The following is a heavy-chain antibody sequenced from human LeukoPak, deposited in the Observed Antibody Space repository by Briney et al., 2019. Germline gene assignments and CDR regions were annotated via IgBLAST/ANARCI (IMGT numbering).Heavy chain of an antibody. CDR1: GYSISSGYY. J-gene: IGHJ4*02. CDR3: ARSYDFWSGYFGDY. Sequence: SETLSLTCTVSGYSISSGYYWGWIRQPPGKGLEWIGSIYYSGSTYYNPSLKSRVTISVDTSKNQFSLKLSSVTAADTAVYYCARSYDFWSGYFGDYWGQGTLVTVSS. D-gene: IGHD3-3*01. V-gene: IGHV4-38-2*02. CDR2: IYYSGST.